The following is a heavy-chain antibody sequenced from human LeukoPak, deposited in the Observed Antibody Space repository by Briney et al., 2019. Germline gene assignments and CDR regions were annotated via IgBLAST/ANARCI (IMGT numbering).Heavy chain of an antibody. V-gene: IGHV1-69*13. D-gene: IGHD5-24*01. J-gene: IGHJ4*02. CDR1: GGTFSSYA. CDR2: IIPIFGTA. Sequence: GASVKVSCKASGGTFSSYAISWVRQAPGQGLEWMGGIIPIFGTANYAQKFQGRATITADESTSTAYMGLSSLRSEDTAVYYCARTSREMTTSTGYFDYWGQGTLVTVSS. CDR3: ARTSREMTTSTGYFDY.